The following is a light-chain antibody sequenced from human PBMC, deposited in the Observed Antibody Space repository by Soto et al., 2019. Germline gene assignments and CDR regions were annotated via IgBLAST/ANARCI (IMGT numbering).Light chain of an antibody. CDR3: QQYVTSSWT. CDR2: GAS. CDR1: QSISSSF. V-gene: IGKV3-20*01. Sequence: EIVLTQSPGTLSLSPGERATLSCRASQSISSSFLAWYQQRPGQSPRLIIYGASSRATGIPDRFSGSGSGTDFTLTISRLDLEDSAFYYCQQYVTSSWTFGQGTKVKIK. J-gene: IGKJ1*01.